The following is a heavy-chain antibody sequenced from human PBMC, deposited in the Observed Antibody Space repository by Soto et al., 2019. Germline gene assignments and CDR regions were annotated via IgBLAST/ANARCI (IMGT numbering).Heavy chain of an antibody. D-gene: IGHD3-10*01. CDR1: VYTFTSYG. CDR3: ASLTMVRGVIISWDY. CDR2: ISAYNGNT. V-gene: IGHV1-18*01. Sequence: QVPLVQSGAEVKKPAASVKVSCKASVYTFTSYGISWVRQAPGQGLEWMGWISAYNGNTNYAQKLQGRVTMPTDTTTSTAYMELRSLRSDDTAVYYCASLTMVRGVIISWDYWGQGTLVAVS. J-gene: IGHJ4*02.